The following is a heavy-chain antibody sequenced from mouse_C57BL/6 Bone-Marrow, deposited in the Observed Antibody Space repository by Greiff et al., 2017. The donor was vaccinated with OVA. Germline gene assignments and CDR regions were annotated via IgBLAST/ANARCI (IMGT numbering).Heavy chain of an antibody. V-gene: IGHV1-19*01. J-gene: IGHJ4*01. Sequence: SGPVLVKPGASVKMSCKASGYTFTDYYMNWVKQSHGKSLEWIGVINPYNGGTSYNQKFKGKATLTVDKSSSTAYMELNSLTSEDSAVYYCAEGDGDYGLDYWGQGTSVTVSS. CDR1: GYTFTDYY. D-gene: IGHD2-13*01. CDR2: INPYNGGT. CDR3: AEGDGDYGLDY.